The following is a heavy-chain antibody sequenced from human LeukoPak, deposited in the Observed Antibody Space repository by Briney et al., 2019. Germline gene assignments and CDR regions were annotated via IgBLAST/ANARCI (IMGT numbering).Heavy chain of an antibody. J-gene: IGHJ5*02. D-gene: IGHD6-13*01. Sequence: SETLSLTCAVYGGSFSGYYWSWIRQPPGKGLEWIGEINHSGSTNYNPSLKSRVTISVDTSKNQFSLKLSSVTAADTAVYYCAGRYSSSPRFDPWGQGTLVTVSS. CDR2: INHSGST. V-gene: IGHV4-34*01. CDR3: AGRYSSSPRFDP. CDR1: GGSFSGYY.